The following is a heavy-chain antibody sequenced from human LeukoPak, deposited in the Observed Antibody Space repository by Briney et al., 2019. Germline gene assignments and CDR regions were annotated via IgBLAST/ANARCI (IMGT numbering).Heavy chain of an antibody. CDR3: ARKQWLGTFDY. V-gene: IGHV4-59*01. D-gene: IGHD6-19*01. Sequence: NSSETLSLTCTVSGGSISSYYWSWIRQPPGKGLEWIGYIYYSGSTNYNPFLKSRVTISVDTSKNQFSLKLSSVTAADTAVYYCARKQWLGTFDYWGQGTLVTVSS. CDR1: GGSISSYY. J-gene: IGHJ4*02. CDR2: IYYSGST.